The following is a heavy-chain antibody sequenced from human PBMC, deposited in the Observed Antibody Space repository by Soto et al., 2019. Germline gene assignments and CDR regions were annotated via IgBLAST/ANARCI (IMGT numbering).Heavy chain of an antibody. V-gene: IGHV4-59*01. CDR2: IHYSGTT. Sequence: SETLSLTCTVSGGSMRNYFWTWIRQPPGKGLEWIGYIHYSGTTSFFPSYNPSLRSRVTISEDTSKNQFSLKLLSVSTADTAVYFCAAGEASSRNLAPYYLDFWGQGTLVTVSS. D-gene: IGHD6-13*01. CDR1: GGSMRNYF. CDR3: AAGEASSRNLAPYYLDF. J-gene: IGHJ4*02.